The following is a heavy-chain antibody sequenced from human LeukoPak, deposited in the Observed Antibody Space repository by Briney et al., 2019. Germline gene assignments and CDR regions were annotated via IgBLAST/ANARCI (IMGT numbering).Heavy chain of an antibody. J-gene: IGHJ4*02. CDR3: ARHTVLHIVGPTR. V-gene: IGHV4-61*02. CDR1: GNSISSGDYY. D-gene: IGHD2-21*01. CDR2: IYTSGST. Sequence: PSETLSLTCTVSGNSISSGDYYWSWIRQPAGKGLEWIGRIYTSGSTTYNPSLKSRVTISVDTSKNQFSLKLSSVTAADTAVYYCARHTVLHIVGPTRWGQGTLVTVSS.